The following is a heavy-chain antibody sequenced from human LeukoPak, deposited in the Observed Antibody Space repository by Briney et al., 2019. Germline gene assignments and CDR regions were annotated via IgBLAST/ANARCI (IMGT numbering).Heavy chain of an antibody. J-gene: IGHJ3*02. Sequence: PSETLSLTCTVSGGSISSRSYYWGWIRQPPGKGLEWIESIYYSGSTYYNPSLKSRVTLSVDTSKNQFSLKLSSVTAADTAVYYCARRDLGSTEAFDIWGQGTMVTVSS. CDR1: GGSISSRSYY. CDR2: IYYSGST. D-gene: IGHD3-16*01. V-gene: IGHV4-39*01. CDR3: ARRDLGSTEAFDI.